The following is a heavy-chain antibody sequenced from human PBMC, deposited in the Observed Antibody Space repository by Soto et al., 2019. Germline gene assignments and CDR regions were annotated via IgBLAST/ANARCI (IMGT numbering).Heavy chain of an antibody. Sequence: QVQLVESGGGVVQPGRSLRLSCAASGFTFSSYGMHWVRQAPGKGLEWVAVISYDGSNKYYADSVKGRFTISRDNSKNTLYLQMNSLRAEDTAVYCCAKDGDAFDIWGQGTMVTVSS. CDR2: ISYDGSNK. CDR3: AKDGDAFDI. CDR1: GFTFSSYG. J-gene: IGHJ3*02. V-gene: IGHV3-30*18.